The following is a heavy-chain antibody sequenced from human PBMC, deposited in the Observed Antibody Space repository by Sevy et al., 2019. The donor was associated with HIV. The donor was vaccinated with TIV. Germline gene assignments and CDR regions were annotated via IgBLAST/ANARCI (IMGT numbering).Heavy chain of an antibody. V-gene: IGHV3-23*01. D-gene: IGHD3-3*02. CDR2: ISGNGENT. CDR3: ARDGRGISAFDI. J-gene: IGHJ3*02. Sequence: GGSLRLSCAASEFILSSHAVSWVRQAPGKGLEWVSAISGNGENTHYADSVRGRFTISRDNFKNTLYLQMNSLRAEDTALYYCARDGRGISAFDIWGPGTMVIVSS. CDR1: EFILSSHA.